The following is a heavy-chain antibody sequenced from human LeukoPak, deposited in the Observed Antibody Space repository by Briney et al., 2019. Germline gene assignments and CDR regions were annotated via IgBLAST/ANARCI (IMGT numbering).Heavy chain of an antibody. V-gene: IGHV4-61*01. CDR2: IYYSGST. J-gene: IGHJ4*02. CDR1: GGSVTRGSYY. CDR3: ARGRKYSSSWYALGY. D-gene: IGHD6-13*01. Sequence: SETLSLTYTVSGGSVTRGSYYWRWIRQPPGKGLEWIGYIYYSGSTNYNPSLKSRVTISVDTSKNQFSLKLSSVTAADTAVYYCARGRKYSSSWYALGYWGQGTLVTVSS.